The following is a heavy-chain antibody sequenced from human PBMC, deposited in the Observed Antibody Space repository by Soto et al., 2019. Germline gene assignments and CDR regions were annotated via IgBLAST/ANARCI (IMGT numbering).Heavy chain of an antibody. D-gene: IGHD6-13*01. CDR2: IFHSGST. CDR1: GGSITSGGFY. V-gene: IGHV4-31*03. J-gene: IGHJ5*02. CDR3: VRGGIAGNWFDP. Sequence: QVQLQESGPGLVKPSQTLSLTCSVSGGSITSGGFYWSWIRQHPEKGLEWIAYIFHSGSTDFNPSLKGRIIISADTSKNKFSLKLTSVTAADTAVYYCVRGGIAGNWFDPWGQGTLVTVSS.